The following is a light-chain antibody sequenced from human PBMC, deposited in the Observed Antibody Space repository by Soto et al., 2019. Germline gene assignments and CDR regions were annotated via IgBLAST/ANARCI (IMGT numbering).Light chain of an antibody. CDR1: ESISDY. CDR3: QQTFSHLLS. J-gene: IGKJ4*01. CDR2: SAS. Sequence: IQLTQSPSSLSASVGDRVTIVCRESESISDYLNWYQLKSGEAPKVLIYSASTLRGGVPSRFSGTGSGTEFTLTISSLQPEDVATYYCQQTFSHLLSFGGGTTVEIK. V-gene: IGKV1-39*01.